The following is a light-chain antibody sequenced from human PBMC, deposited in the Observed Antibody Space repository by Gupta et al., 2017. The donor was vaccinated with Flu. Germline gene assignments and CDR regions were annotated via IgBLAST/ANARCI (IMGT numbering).Light chain of an antibody. CDR2: GKN. Sequence: ALGQTVRITCQGDSLRSYYASWYQQKPGQAPLLVIYGKNNRPSGIPDRFSASSSGRTASLTITGAQAEDEADYYCNSRDSSGQLVVFAGGP. J-gene: IGLJ2*01. V-gene: IGLV3-19*01. CDR3: NSRDSSGQLVV. CDR1: SLRSYY.